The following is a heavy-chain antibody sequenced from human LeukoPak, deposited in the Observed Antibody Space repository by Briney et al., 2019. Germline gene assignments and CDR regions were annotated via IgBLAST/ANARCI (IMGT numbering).Heavy chain of an antibody. J-gene: IGHJ5*02. CDR1: GDSLSSGSYF. Sequence: SETLSLTCTVSGDSLSSGSYFWSWIRQPAGKGLEWIGRIYTSGSTNYNPSLKSRVTISVDTSKNQFPLNLSSVSAADRAVYYCARGRTPCYRSGWYGWFDPWGQGTLATVSS. V-gene: IGHV4-61*02. CDR3: ARGRTPCYRSGWYGWFDP. CDR2: IYTSGST. D-gene: IGHD6-19*01.